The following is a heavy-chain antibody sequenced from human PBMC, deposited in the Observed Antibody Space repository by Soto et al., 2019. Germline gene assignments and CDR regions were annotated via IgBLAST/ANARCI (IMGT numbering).Heavy chain of an antibody. V-gene: IGHV4-4*07. CDR1: GGPISKFY. J-gene: IGHJ5*02. CDR2: DYATGTT. Sequence: PSETLSLTCSVSGGPISKFYWSWIRKTAGQGLEWMGRDYATGTTDYNPSLRSRVAMSVDISKKTFSLRLTSVTAADTGAYYCVRDGSKTLRDWFDPWGQGKLVTVSS. D-gene: IGHD4-17*01. CDR3: VRDGSKTLRDWFDP.